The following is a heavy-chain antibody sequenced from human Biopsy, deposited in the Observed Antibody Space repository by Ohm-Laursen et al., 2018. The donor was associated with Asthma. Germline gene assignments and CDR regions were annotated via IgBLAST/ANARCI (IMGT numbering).Heavy chain of an antibody. V-gene: IGHV2-70*01. Sequence: TQTLTLTCTFSGFSLTTTGMSASWIRQPPGKALEWLALIDWDDDKYYSASLKTRLTISKDSSKNQVVLTMTNVDPVDTATYFCARIPEVGTNSFDIWNQGTMVTVSS. D-gene: IGHD1-14*01. CDR3: ARIPEVGTNSFDI. CDR2: IDWDDDK. J-gene: IGHJ3*02. CDR1: GFSLTTTGMS.